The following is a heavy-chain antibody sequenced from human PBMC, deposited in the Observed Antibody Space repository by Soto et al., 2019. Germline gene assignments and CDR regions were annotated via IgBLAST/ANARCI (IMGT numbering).Heavy chain of an antibody. CDR2: LSRSGGAT. J-gene: IGHJ5*02. CDR3: LKGEMSTIRNSFDP. D-gene: IGHD1-1*01. Sequence: EVQLLESGGGLVQPGGSLTLSCSASGFNTRFYSMSWVRQTPGKGLEWVAALSRSGGATYYADSVRGRFTISRDASKDTLFLQMSNLRAEDTAMYYCLKGEMSTIRNSFDPWGQGTLVTVSS. V-gene: IGHV3-23*01. CDR1: GFNTRFYS.